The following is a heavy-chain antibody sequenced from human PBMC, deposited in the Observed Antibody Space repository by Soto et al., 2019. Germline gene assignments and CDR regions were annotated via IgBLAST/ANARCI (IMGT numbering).Heavy chain of an antibody. D-gene: IGHD6-13*01. CDR3: ASARNPRSSWYFEGLWNWFDP. V-gene: IGHV1-8*01. CDR1: GYTFTSYD. CDR2: MNPNSGNT. Sequence: QVQLVQSGAEVKKPGASVKVSCKASGYTFTSYDINWVRQATGQGFEWMGWMNPNSGNTGYAQKFQGRVTMTRNTSISTAYMELSSLRSEDTAVYYCASARNPRSSWYFEGLWNWFDPWGQGTLVTVSS. J-gene: IGHJ5*02.